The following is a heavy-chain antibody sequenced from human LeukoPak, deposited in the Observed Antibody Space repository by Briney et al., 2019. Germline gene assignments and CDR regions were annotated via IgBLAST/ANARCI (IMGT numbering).Heavy chain of an antibody. CDR3: AKEMAYYYGSGSYPPEDDY. Sequence: GGSLRLSCAASGFTFSRYGMHWVRQAPGKGLEWGAVVSFEGRNKYYADSVKGRFTISRDNSKNTLSLQMSSLRAEDTPVYYCAKEMAYYYGSGSYPPEDDYWGQGTLVTVFS. D-gene: IGHD3-10*01. J-gene: IGHJ4*02. V-gene: IGHV3-30*18. CDR1: GFTFSRYG. CDR2: VSFEGRNK.